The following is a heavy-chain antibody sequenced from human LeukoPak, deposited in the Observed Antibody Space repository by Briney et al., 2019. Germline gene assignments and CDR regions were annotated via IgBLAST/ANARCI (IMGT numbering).Heavy chain of an antibody. CDR1: GGPISRSIFF. Sequence: NASETLSLACTVSGGPISRSIFFWGWIRQPPGKGLEWIGSIYYSGNTYYNPSLKSRLTIAVDTSRNQFSLKMSSVTAADTAVYYCATVGDNGGYYPFDYWGQGTLVTVSS. J-gene: IGHJ4*02. CDR2: IYYSGNT. CDR3: ATVGDNGGYYPFDY. V-gene: IGHV4-39*01. D-gene: IGHD4-17*01.